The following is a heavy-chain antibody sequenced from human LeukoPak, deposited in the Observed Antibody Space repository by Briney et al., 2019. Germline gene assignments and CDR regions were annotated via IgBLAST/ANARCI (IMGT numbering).Heavy chain of an antibody. J-gene: IGHJ4*02. Sequence: SETLSLTCTVSGGSISSSSYYWGWIRQPPGKGLEWIGEIYHSGSTNYNPSLKSRVTISVDKSKNQFSLKLSSVTAADTAVYYCARGGSGSYYGYWGQGTLVTVSS. V-gene: IGHV4-39*07. CDR1: GGSISSSSYY. CDR2: IYHSGST. D-gene: IGHD1-26*01. CDR3: ARGGSGSYYGY.